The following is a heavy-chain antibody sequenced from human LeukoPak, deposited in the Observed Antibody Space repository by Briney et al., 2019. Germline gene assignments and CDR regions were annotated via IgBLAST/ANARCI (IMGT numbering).Heavy chain of an antibody. J-gene: IGHJ1*01. CDR3: AREGEIAAARSAEYFQH. D-gene: IGHD6-13*01. CDR2: INPNSGGT. Sequence: ASVKVSCKASGYTFTGYYMHWVRQAPGQGLEWMGWINPNSGGTNYAQKFQGRVTMTRDTSISTAYMELSRLRSDDTAVYYCAREGEIAAARSAEYFQHWGQGTLVTVSS. CDR1: GYTFTGYY. V-gene: IGHV1-2*02.